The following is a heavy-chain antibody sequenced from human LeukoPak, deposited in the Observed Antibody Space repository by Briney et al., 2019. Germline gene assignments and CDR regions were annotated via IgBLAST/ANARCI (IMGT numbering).Heavy chain of an antibody. CDR2: INPSDGST. J-gene: IGHJ4*02. D-gene: IGHD2-21*02. Sequence: SSVKVSCKASGYIFTSYYMHWVRQAPGQGLEGMGIINPSDGSTRHEQKFQGRGTMTSDMSTSTVYMELSSLRSEDTAVYYCARALRDSIDYWGQGTLVTVSS. CDR1: GYIFTSYY. CDR3: ARALRDSIDY. V-gene: IGHV1-46*01.